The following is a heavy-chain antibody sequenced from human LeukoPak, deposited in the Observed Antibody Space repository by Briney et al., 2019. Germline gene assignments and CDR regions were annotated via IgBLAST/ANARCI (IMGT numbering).Heavy chain of an antibody. J-gene: IGHJ4*02. CDR1: GFTFSSYA. CDR3: AKVPYYYDSSGQIDY. CDR2: ISGSGGST. V-gene: IGHV3-23*01. D-gene: IGHD3-22*01. Sequence: PGGSLRLSCAASGFTFSSYAMSWVRQAPGKGLEWVSAISGSGGSTYYADSVKGRFTISRDNSKNTLYLQMNSLRAEDTAVYYCAKVPYYYDSSGQIDYWGQGTLVTVSS.